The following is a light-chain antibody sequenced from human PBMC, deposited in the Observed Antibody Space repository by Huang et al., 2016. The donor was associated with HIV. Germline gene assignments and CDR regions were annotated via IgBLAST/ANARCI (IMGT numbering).Light chain of an antibody. CDR1: QTISYNKNY. J-gene: IGKJ4*01. CDR3: QQYYSKPLT. Sequence: DIVMTQSPDSLAVSLGERATINCKSRQTISYNKNYLAWYQQKPGQSPKLLIYWASTLESGVPDRFSGSGSGTDFTLTISSLQAEDVAVYYCQQYYSKPLTFGGGTKVEIK. CDR2: WAS. V-gene: IGKV4-1*01.